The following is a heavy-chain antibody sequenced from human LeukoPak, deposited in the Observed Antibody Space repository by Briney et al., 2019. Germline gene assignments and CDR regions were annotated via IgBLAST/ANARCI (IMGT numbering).Heavy chain of an antibody. J-gene: IGHJ6*03. CDR2: ISYDGTYK. Sequence: PGGSLRLSCAASGFTFSSYAMHWVRQAPGKGLEWVAVISYDGTYKYYADSVKGRFTISRDNSKNTLYLQMNSLRAEDTAVYYCASQGAVVAATIRNHYYYYYMDVWGKGTTVTISS. CDR1: GFTFSSYA. D-gene: IGHD2-15*01. CDR3: ASQGAVVAATIRNHYYYYYMDV. V-gene: IGHV3-30*04.